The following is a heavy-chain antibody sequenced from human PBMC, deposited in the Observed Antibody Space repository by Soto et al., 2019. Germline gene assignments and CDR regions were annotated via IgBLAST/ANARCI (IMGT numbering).Heavy chain of an antibody. CDR3: AKDLRPGLVVPTKSGFDP. V-gene: IGHV3-23*01. Sequence: GGSLRLSCEASGFPFNTYAMTWFRQLPGMGLEWVSTTSIGGNTDFAESVRGRFSVSRDNSKNTLYLQMTNLRAEDAAIYFCAKDLRPGLVVPTKSGFDPWGQGTRVTVSS. CDR2: TSIGGNT. CDR1: GFPFNTYA. D-gene: IGHD3-10*01. J-gene: IGHJ5*02.